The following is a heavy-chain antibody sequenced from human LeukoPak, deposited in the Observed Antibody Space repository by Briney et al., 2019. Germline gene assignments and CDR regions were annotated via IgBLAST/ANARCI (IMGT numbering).Heavy chain of an antibody. Sequence: GGSLRLSCAASGFTFSNYAMSWVRQAPGKGLEWVSYISSSGSTIYYADSVKGRFTISRDNAKNSLYLQMNSLRAEDTAVYYCARENVVVAGAEYYYGMDVWGQGTTVTVSS. CDR3: ARENVVVAGAEYYYGMDV. CDR1: GFTFSNYA. V-gene: IGHV3-11*01. CDR2: ISSSGSTI. J-gene: IGHJ6*02. D-gene: IGHD2-15*01.